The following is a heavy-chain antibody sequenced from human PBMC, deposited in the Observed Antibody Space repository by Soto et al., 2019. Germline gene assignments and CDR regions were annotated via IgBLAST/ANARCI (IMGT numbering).Heavy chain of an antibody. CDR2: IDAANGNT. D-gene: IGHD1-26*01. Sequence: QVQLVQSGAEVKKPGASVKVSCKASGYTFTGYSIHWVRQAPGQRLEWMGWIDAANGNTKYSRRFQGRVSITSDTSASTAYMELSGLRYEDTAVYYCGRSVVGATGEILYNAMDVWGQGTTVTVSS. V-gene: IGHV1-3*01. J-gene: IGHJ6*02. CDR3: GRSVVGATGEILYNAMDV. CDR1: GYTFTGYS.